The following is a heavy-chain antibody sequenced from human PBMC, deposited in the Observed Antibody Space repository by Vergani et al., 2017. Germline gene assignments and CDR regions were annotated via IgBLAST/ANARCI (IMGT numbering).Heavy chain of an antibody. CDR1: GGTFSNHV. CDR3: ARTIVVVPTAMGWFDP. J-gene: IGHJ5*02. CDR2: ILPLFGTP. V-gene: IGHV1-69*01. D-gene: IGHD2-2*01. Sequence: QVQLVQSGAEVKKPGSSVKVSCKSSGGTFSNHVLAWVRQAPGQGLEWMGGILPLFGTPTYAQRFQGRVTITADESTTTAYMELTSLTSEDSAIYYCARTIVVVPTAMGWFDPWGQGTLVTVSS.